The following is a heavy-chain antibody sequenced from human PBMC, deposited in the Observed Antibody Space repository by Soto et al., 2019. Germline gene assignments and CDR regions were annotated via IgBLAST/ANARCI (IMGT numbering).Heavy chain of an antibody. V-gene: IGHV4-30-2*01. CDR2: IYHNGST. D-gene: IGHD1-1*01. J-gene: IGHJ5*02. CDR3: ARGGLGTTGKGAYNWFDP. CDR1: GGSISSGGYS. Sequence: SETLSLTCAVSGGSISSGGYSWSWIRQPPGKGLEWIGYIYHNGSTYYNPSLKSRVTISVDRSKNQFSLKLSSVTAADTAVYYCARGGLGTTGKGAYNWFDPWGQGTLVTVSS.